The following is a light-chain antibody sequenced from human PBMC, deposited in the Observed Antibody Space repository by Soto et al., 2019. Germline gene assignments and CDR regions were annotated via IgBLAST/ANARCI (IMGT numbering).Light chain of an antibody. CDR2: KAS. CDR1: QTIDSW. CDR3: QHYNSAPWT. Sequence: DIQMTQSPSTLSASVGGRVTITCRASQTIDSWLAWYQQRPGKPPNLLIYKASTLASGVPSRFSGSGSGTEFTLIISRLQTDDFATYYCQHYNSAPWTFGQGNKVDI. V-gene: IGKV1-5*03. J-gene: IGKJ1*01.